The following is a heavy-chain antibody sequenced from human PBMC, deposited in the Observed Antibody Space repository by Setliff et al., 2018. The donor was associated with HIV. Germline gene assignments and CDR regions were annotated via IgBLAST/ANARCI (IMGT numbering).Heavy chain of an antibody. J-gene: IGHJ5*02. Sequence: KPSETLSLTCSISGGSITSHYWNWIRQPPGKGLEWIGSINYSGITNYNPSLRGRVSISVDTSKSQISLRLNSVSAADTAVCYCARDPGGLYCTSSSCQGGCFDPWGQGALVTVSS. CDR3: ARDPGGLYCTSSSCQGGCFDP. CDR1: GGSITSHY. D-gene: IGHD2-2*01. V-gene: IGHV4-59*11. CDR2: INYSGIT.